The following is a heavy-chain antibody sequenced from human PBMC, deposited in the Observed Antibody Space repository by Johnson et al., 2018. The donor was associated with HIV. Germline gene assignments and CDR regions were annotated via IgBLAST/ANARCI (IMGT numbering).Heavy chain of an antibody. Sequence: VQLVESGGGLVKPGGSLRLSCAASGFTFSNAWMSWVRQAPGKGLEWVGRIKSKTDGGTTDYAAPVKGRFTISRDDSKNTLYLQMSSLRAEDTAVYYCARQQLGISEDAFDIWGQGTLVTVSS. V-gene: IGHV3-15*01. D-gene: IGHD7-27*01. CDR3: ARQQLGISEDAFDI. J-gene: IGHJ3*02. CDR2: IKSKTDGGTT. CDR1: GFTFSNAW.